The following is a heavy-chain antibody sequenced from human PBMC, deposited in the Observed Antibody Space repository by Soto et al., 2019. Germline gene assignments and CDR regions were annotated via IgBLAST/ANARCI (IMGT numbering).Heavy chain of an antibody. CDR3: ARGGRLYCSGHCGMDV. CDR2: IYYSGST. D-gene: IGHD2-15*01. V-gene: IGHV4-31*03. Sequence: KASETLSLTCTVSGGSISSGGYYWSWIRQHPGKGLEWIGYIYYSGSTYYNPSLKSRVTISVDTSKNQFSLKLSSVTAADTAVYYCARGGRLYCSGHCGMDVWGQGTTVTVSS. J-gene: IGHJ6*02. CDR1: GGSISSGGYY.